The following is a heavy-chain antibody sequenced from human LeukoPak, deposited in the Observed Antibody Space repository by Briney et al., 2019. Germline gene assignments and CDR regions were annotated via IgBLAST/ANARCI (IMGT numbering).Heavy chain of an antibody. CDR1: GFTFSSYT. Sequence: PGGSLRLSCAASGFTFSSYTMSWVRQAPGKGLEWVSTITTSDGNTYYADSVKGRFTISRDNSKNTIYLQMNSLRAEDTALYYCAKAAAAPGFDFWGQGTLVTVSS. CDR3: AKAAAAPGFDF. D-gene: IGHD6-13*01. CDR2: ITTSDGNT. J-gene: IGHJ4*02. V-gene: IGHV3-23*01.